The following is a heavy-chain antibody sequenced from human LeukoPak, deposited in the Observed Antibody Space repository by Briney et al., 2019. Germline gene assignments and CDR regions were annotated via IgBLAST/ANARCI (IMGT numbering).Heavy chain of an antibody. CDR3: ARVLRYCSGGNCYSGGLGYMDV. CDR1: GFTFSDYN. Sequence: GGSLRLSCAASGFTFSDYNMRWIRQAPGQGLEGCSSISRSGSTKYYADAVKGRFTISRDNAKNSLFLQMNSLRAEDTAVYYCARVLRYCSGGNCYSGGLGYMDVWGKGTTVTISS. J-gene: IGHJ6*03. V-gene: IGHV3-11*01. CDR2: ISRSGSTK. D-gene: IGHD2-15*01.